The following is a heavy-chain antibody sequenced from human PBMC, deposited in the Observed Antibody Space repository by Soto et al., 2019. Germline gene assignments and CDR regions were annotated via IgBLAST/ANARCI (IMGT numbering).Heavy chain of an antibody. CDR1: GFTFDDYA. V-gene: IGHV3-9*01. CDR3: ARDLFDSTGSRCYYAMDV. J-gene: IGHJ6*02. D-gene: IGHD3-22*01. Sequence: EVQLVESGGGLVQPGRSLRLSCAASGFTFDDYAMHWVRQAPGKGLEWVSGISWNSDTIVYADSVKGRFTICRDNAKNSLYLQMNSLRPEDTALYYCARDLFDSTGSRCYYAMDVWGQGTTVTVSS. CDR2: ISWNSDTI.